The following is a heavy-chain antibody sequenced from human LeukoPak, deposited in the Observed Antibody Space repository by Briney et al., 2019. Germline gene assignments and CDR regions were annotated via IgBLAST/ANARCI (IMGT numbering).Heavy chain of an antibody. CDR1: GFTDSSIS. V-gene: IGHV3-53*01. J-gene: IGHJ4*02. Sequence: GGSLRLSCAASGFTDSSISMSWVPQAPGRGVEWVSFIYSDNTHYSDSVKGRFTISRDNSKNTLYLQMNSLRAEDTAVYYCARRAGAYSHPYDYWGQGTLVTVSS. CDR2: IYSDNT. D-gene: IGHD4/OR15-4a*01. CDR3: ARRAGAYSHPYDY.